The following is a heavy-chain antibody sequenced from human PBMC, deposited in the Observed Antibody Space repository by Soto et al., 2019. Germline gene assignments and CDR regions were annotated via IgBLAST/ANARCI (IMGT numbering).Heavy chain of an antibody. CDR1: GFTFSSYA. Sequence: QVQLVESGGGVVQPGRSLRLSCAASGFTFSSYAMHWVRQAPGKGLEWVAVISYDGSNKYYADSVKGRFTISRDNSKNTLYLQMNSLRAEDTAVYYCARDGRVVDTGMDAWGQGTTVTVSS. CDR2: ISYDGSNK. J-gene: IGHJ6*02. CDR3: ARDGRVVDTGMDA. D-gene: IGHD2-21*01. V-gene: IGHV3-30-3*01.